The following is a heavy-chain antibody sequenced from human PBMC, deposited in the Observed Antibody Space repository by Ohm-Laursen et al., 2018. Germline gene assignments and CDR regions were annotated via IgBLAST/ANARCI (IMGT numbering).Heavy chain of an antibody. D-gene: IGHD5-18*01. CDR1: GFTFSDYY. J-gene: IGHJ4*02. V-gene: IGHV3-11*04. Sequence: SLRLSCSASGFTFSDYYMSWIRQAPGKGLEWVSYISSSGSTIYYADSVKGRFTISRDNAKNSLYLQMNSLRAEDTAVYYCARDLGYSYGYESYFDYWGQGTLVTVSS. CDR3: ARDLGYSYGYESYFDY. CDR2: ISSSGSTI.